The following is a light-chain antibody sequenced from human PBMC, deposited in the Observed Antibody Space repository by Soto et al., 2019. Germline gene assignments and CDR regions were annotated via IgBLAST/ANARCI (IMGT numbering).Light chain of an antibody. J-gene: IGKJ4*01. Sequence: DIQMTQSPSTLSASVGDRVTITCRDSQSISSWLAWYQQKPGKAPKLLIYKASSLESGVPSRFSGSGSGTEFTLTISSLQHDDFATYYCQQYNSYSTLTFGGGTKVEIK. CDR3: QQYNSYSTLT. CDR1: QSISSW. CDR2: KAS. V-gene: IGKV1-5*03.